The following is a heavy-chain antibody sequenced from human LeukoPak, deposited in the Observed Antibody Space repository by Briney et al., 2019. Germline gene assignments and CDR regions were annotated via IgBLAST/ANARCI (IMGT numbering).Heavy chain of an antibody. CDR3: ARDLWGPYCGGDCYSDWFDP. D-gene: IGHD2-21*02. J-gene: IGHJ5*02. CDR1: GGTFISYA. Sequence: SVKVSCKASGGTFISYAISWVRQAPGQGLEWMGGIIPIFGTANYAQKFQGRVTITADESTSTAYMELSSLRSEDTAVYYCARDLWGPYCGGDCYSDWFDPWGQGTLVTVSS. CDR2: IIPIFGTA. V-gene: IGHV1-69*13.